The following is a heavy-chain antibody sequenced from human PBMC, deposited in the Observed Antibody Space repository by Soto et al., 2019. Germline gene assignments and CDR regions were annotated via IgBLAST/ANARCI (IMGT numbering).Heavy chain of an antibody. J-gene: IGHJ4*02. CDR3: ARHRPYDNSLGY. CDR1: GGSISSYY. V-gene: IGHV4-59*08. D-gene: IGHD3-10*01. CDR2: IYYSGST. Sequence: SETLSLTCTVSGGSISSYYWSWIRQPPGKGLEWIGYIYYSGSTNYNPSLKSRVTISVDTSKNQFSLKLSSVTAADTAVYYCARHRPYDNSLGYWGQGTLVTVSS.